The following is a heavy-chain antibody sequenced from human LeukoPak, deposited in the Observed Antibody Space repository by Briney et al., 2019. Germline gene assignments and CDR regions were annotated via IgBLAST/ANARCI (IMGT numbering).Heavy chain of an antibody. CDR3: SRESGPFCPFGY. J-gene: IGHJ4*02. Sequence: SETLSLTCGVSGGSISGTNWWRWVRQPPGQGLEWIGEISLAGQTNYNPSLNGRVTMSLDKSSNQLSLHLTSVTAADTATYFCSRESGPFCPFGYWGQGTLVIVSS. CDR2: ISLAGQT. CDR1: GGSISGTNW. V-gene: IGHV4/OR15-8*02. D-gene: IGHD1-26*01.